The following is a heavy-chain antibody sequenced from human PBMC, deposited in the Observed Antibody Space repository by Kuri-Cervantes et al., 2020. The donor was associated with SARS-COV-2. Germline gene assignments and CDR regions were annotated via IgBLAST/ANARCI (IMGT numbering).Heavy chain of an antibody. J-gene: IGHJ5*02. CDR3: ARLKLESGDTKVDP. V-gene: IGHV1-18*04. CDR2: ISTYNGDT. Sequence: ASVKVSCKASGYTFSSHAISWVRQAPGQGLEWIGWISTYNGDTQYAQKFQGRVIMTTDTSTTTVFMDLWDLTFDDTAVYYCARLKLESGDTKVDPWGQGIPVTVSS. CDR1: GYTFSSHA. D-gene: IGHD1-1*01.